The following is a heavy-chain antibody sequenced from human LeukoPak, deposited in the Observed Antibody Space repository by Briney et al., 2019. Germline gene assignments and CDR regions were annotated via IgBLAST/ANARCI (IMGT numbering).Heavy chain of an antibody. CDR2: INAGNGNT. Sequence: GASVKVSCKASGYTFTSYAMHWVRQAPGQRLEWMGWINAGNGNTKYSQKFQGRVTITRDTSASTAYMELSSLRSGDTAVYYCARDAYSGSYRSGFDYWGQGTLVTVSS. D-gene: IGHD1-26*01. V-gene: IGHV1-3*01. CDR1: GYTFTSYA. CDR3: ARDAYSGSYRSGFDY. J-gene: IGHJ4*02.